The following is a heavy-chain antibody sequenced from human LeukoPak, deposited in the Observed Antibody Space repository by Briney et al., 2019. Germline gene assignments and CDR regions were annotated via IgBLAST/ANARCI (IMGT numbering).Heavy chain of an antibody. D-gene: IGHD5-18*01. Sequence: GGSLRLSCAASGFTFSSYAMHWVRQAPGKGLEYVSAISSNGGSTYYANSVEGRFTISRDNSKNTLYLQMGSLRAEDMAVYYCARGGYSYGFLVYWGQGTLVTVSS. CDR1: GFTFSSYA. V-gene: IGHV3-64*01. J-gene: IGHJ4*02. CDR3: ARGGYSYGFLVY. CDR2: ISSNGGST.